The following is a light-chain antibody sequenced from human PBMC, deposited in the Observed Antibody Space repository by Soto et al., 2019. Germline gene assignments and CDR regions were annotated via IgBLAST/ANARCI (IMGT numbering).Light chain of an antibody. V-gene: IGKV3-20*01. J-gene: IGKJ3*01. Sequence: EIVLTQSPGTLSLSPGERATLSCRASQSVSSSYLAWYQQKPGQALRLLIYGASSRATGIPDRFSGSGSGTDFTLTISRLEPEDFAVYYCQQYGSSLFTFGPGTKVDI. CDR3: QQYGSSLFT. CDR1: QSVSSSY. CDR2: GAS.